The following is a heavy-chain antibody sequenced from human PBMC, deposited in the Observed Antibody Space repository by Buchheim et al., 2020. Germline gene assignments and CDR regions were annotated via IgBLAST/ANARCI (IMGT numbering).Heavy chain of an antibody. V-gene: IGHV4-31*03. CDR1: GGSISSGGYY. CDR2: IYYSGST. CDR3: ARDARAARPWSCFDY. D-gene: IGHD6-6*01. J-gene: IGHJ4*02. Sequence: QVQLQESGPGLVKPSQPLSLTCTVSGGSISSGGYYWSWIRQHPGKGLEWIGYIYYSGSTYYNPSRESRVTISVDTSNNQFSLKLSSVTAADTAVYYCARDARAARPWSCFDYWGQGTL.